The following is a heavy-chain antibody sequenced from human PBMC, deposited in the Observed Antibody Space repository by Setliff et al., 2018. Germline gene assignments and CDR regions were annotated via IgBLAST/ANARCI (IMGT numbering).Heavy chain of an antibody. V-gene: IGHV2-5*02. J-gene: IGHJ4*02. CDR3: ARCITIFGVVIPNAFDY. CDR2: IYWDDDK. CDR1: GFSLSTSGVG. Sequence: ESGPTLVNPTQTLTLTCTFSGFSLSTSGVGVGWIRQPPGKALEWLALIYWDDDKRYSPSLKSRLTLTKDTSKNQVVLTMTNMDPVDTATYYCARCITIFGVVIPNAFDYWGQGTLVTVSS. D-gene: IGHD3-3*01.